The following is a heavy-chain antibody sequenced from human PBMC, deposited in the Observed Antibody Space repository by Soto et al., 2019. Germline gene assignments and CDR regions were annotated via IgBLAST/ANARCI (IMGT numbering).Heavy chain of an antibody. D-gene: IGHD6-19*01. J-gene: IGHJ4*02. Sequence: PGGSLRLSCAASGFTFSDYPMHWVRQAPGKGLEWVAGISYDGSTEYYADSVKGRSTISRDNFEKTLYLQMNSLRADDTAVYYCTRAAFSTGWYPLYWGQGALVTVSS. CDR2: ISYDGSTE. CDR3: TRAAFSTGWYPLY. CDR1: GFTFSDYP. V-gene: IGHV3-30-3*01.